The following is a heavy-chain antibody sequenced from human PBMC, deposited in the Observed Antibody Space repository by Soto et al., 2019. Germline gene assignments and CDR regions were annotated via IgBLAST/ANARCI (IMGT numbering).Heavy chain of an antibody. CDR1: GFTFSSYA. CDR3: AKGRDSSGYYPDAFDI. V-gene: IGHV3-23*01. CDR2: ISGSGGST. D-gene: IGHD3-22*01. J-gene: IGHJ3*02. Sequence: GSLRLSCAASGFTFSSYAMSWVRQAPGKGLEWVSAISGSGGSTYYADSVKGRFTISRDNSKNTLYLQMNSLRAEDTAVYYCAKGRDSSGYYPDAFDIWGQGTMVTVSS.